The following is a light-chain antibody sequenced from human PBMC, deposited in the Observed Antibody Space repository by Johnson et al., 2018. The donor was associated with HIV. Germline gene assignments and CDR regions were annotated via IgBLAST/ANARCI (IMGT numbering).Light chain of an antibody. J-gene: IGLJ1*01. V-gene: IGLV1-51*02. CDR1: SSTIGTNY. Sequence: QSVLTQPPSVSAAPGQKVTISCSGSSSTIGTNYVSWYQLLPGTAPKLLIYKNTQRPSGIPDRFSGSKSGTSATLGITGLQTGDEADYYCGTWDTSLSAGGGFGTGTKVTVL. CDR3: GTWDTSLSAGGG. CDR2: KNT.